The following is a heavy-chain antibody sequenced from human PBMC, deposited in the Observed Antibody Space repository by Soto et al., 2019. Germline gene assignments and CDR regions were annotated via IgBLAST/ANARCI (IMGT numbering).Heavy chain of an antibody. J-gene: IGHJ4*02. CDR3: ARGLYYYDSRGYYI. CDR2: ISSSSSTI. V-gene: IGHV3-48*01. CDR1: GFTFSSYS. Sequence: LRLSCAASGFTFSSYSMNWVRQAPGKGLEWVSYISSSSSTIYYADSVKGRFTISRDNAKNSLYLQMISLRAEDTAVYYCARGLYYYDSRGYYIWGQGTLVTVSS. D-gene: IGHD3-22*01.